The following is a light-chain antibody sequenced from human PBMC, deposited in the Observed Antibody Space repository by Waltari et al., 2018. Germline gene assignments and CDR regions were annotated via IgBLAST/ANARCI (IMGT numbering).Light chain of an antibody. CDR2: KAS. CDR3: LQYFSYWT. CDR1: QSIYSW. Sequence: DIQMTQSPSTLSASEGDRVTITCRASQSIYSWLAWYQQKPGKAPKLLIYKASSLESGVPSRFSGSESGTEFTLTISSLQADDSATYYCLQYFSYWTFGQGTKVEI. V-gene: IGKV1-5*03. J-gene: IGKJ1*01.